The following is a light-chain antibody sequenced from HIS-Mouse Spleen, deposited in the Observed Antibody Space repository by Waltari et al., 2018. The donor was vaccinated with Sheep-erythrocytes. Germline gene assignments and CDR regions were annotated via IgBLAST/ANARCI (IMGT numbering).Light chain of an antibody. CDR3: QQYNSYSPVYT. CDR2: KAS. V-gene: IGKV1-5*03. CDR1: QSISSW. Sequence: DIQMTQSPSTLSASVGDRVTITCRASQSISSWLAWYQQKPGKAPKLLIYKASSLESGVPSRFSRNGSGTEFTLTISSLQPDDFATYYCQQYNSYSPVYTFGQGTKLEIK. J-gene: IGKJ2*01.